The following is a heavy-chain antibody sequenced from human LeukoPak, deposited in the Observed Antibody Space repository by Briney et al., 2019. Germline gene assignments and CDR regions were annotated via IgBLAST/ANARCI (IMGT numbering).Heavy chain of an antibody. D-gene: IGHD3-22*01. CDR1: GFTFSSYT. CDR2: ISSSSSYI. Sequence: PGGSLRLSCAASGFTFSSYTMNWVRQAPGKGLEWVSLISSSSSYIYYADSVKGRFTISRDNAKNSVYLQMNSLRAEDTAVYYCARDFDSGYYDSSGYYYSWGQGTLVTVSS. V-gene: IGHV3-21*01. J-gene: IGHJ4*02. CDR3: ARDFDSGYYDSSGYYYS.